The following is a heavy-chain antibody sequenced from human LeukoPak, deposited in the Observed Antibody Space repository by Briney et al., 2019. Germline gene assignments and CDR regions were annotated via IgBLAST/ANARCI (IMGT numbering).Heavy chain of an antibody. CDR1: GFTFSSYG. CDR3: ATDSFSFGDLNPGP. Sequence: PGGSLRLSCAASGFTFSSYGMSWVRQAPGKGLEWVANIIQDGSEKYYVDSVRGRFTISRDNAKSSLYLQMTNLRAEDTAVYYCATDSFSFGDLNPGPWGQGTLVTVSS. CDR2: IIQDGSEK. J-gene: IGHJ5*02. D-gene: IGHD3-16*01. V-gene: IGHV3-7*01.